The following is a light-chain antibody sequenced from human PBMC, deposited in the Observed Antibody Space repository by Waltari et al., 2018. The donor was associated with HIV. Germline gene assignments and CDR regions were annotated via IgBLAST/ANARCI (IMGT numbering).Light chain of an antibody. CDR1: SSDVGCYNL. CDR3: CSYAGSSTFYV. V-gene: IGLV2-23*02. Sequence: QSALTQPASVSGSPGQSITISCTGISSDVGCYNLVSWYQQHPGKAPKLMIYEVSTRPSGVSKRFSGSKSGNTASLTISGLQAEDESDYYCCSYAGSSTFYVFGTGTKVNVL. J-gene: IGLJ1*01. CDR2: EVS.